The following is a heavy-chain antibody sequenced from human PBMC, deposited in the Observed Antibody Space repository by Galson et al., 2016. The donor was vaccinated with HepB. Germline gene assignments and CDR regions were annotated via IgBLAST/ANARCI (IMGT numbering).Heavy chain of an antibody. CDR2: TYYRSKWYN. J-gene: IGHJ6*03. CDR3: ARDITVAGTNFYYDMDV. CDR1: GDSVSSNSAA. V-gene: IGHV6-1*01. D-gene: IGHD6-19*01. Sequence: CAISGDSVSSNSAAWNWIRQSPSRGLEWLGRTYYRSKWYNDYGVSVKSRITINPDTSKNQISLQLNSVTPEDTAVYYCARDITVAGTNFYYDMDVWGKGTTVTVSS.